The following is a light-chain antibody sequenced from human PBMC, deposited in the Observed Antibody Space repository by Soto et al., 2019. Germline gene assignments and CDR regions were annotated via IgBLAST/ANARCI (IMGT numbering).Light chain of an antibody. Sequence: DIQMTQSPSSLSASVGDRVTITCQASQDISNYLNWYQQKPGKAPQLLIYDASNLETGVPSRFSGSGSGTDFTFTISSLQPEDIATYYCQQYDNLPYTFGQGTTLEIK. V-gene: IGKV1-33*01. CDR1: QDISNY. CDR3: QQYDNLPYT. CDR2: DAS. J-gene: IGKJ2*01.